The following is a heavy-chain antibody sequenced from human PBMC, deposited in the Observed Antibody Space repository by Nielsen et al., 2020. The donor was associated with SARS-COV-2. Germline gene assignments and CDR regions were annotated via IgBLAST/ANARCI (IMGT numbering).Heavy chain of an antibody. CDR3: ARMTTVTTLTFAI. CDR1: GGSFSGYY. Sequence: SETLSLTCAVYGGSFSGYYWSWIRQPPGKGLEWIGEINHSGSTNYNPSLKSRVTISVDTSKNQFSLKLSSVTAADTAVYYCARMTTVTTLTFAIWGQGTMVTVSS. D-gene: IGHD4-17*01. CDR2: INHSGST. J-gene: IGHJ3*02. V-gene: IGHV4-34*01.